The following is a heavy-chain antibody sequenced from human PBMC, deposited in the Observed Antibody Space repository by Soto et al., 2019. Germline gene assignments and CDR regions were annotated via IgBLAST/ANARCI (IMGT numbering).Heavy chain of an antibody. CDR3: ARDIQRNPALFDY. CDR2: ISYDGSNK. Sequence: PGGSLRLSCAASGFTFSSYAMHWVRQAPGKGLEWVAVISYDGSNKYYADSVKGRFTISRDNSKNTLYLQMNSLRAEDTAVYYCARDIQRNPALFDYWGQGTLVTVSS. D-gene: IGHD1-1*01. V-gene: IGHV3-30-3*01. J-gene: IGHJ4*02. CDR1: GFTFSSYA.